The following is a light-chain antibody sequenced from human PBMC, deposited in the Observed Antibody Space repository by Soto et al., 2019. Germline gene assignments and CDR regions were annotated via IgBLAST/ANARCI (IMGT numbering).Light chain of an antibody. J-gene: IGKJ5*01. CDR3: QQRSNWPPFT. V-gene: IGKV3-11*01. CDR1: QTVSSS. CDR2: EAS. Sequence: EMVLTQSPATLSLSPGERATLSCRASQTVSSSLAWYQQKPGQAPRLLIYEASNRATGIPARFSGSGSGADFTLTISSLEPEDFAVYYCQQRSNWPPFTFGQGARLEIK.